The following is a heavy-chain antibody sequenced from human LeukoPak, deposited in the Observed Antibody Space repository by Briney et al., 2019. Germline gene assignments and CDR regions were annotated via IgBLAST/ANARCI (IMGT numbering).Heavy chain of an antibody. J-gene: IGHJ4*02. CDR2: IIPIFGTA. CDR1: GYTFTSYD. V-gene: IGHV1-69*13. D-gene: IGHD3-22*01. CDR3: ARDPRYYDSSGFDY. Sequence: SVKVSCKASGYTFTSYDINWVRQAPGQGLEWMGGIIPIFGTANYAQKFQGRVTITADESTSTAYMELSSLRSEDTAVYYCARDPRYYDSSGFDYWGQGTLVTVSS.